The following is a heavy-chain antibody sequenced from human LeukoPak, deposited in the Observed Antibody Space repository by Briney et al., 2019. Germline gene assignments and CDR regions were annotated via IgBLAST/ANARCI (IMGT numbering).Heavy chain of an antibody. D-gene: IGHD6-6*01. V-gene: IGHV1-2*02. CDR2: INPNSGAT. CDR1: GYTFTGYY. CDR3: ARVQYSSSAALDY. J-gene: IGHJ4*02. Sequence: ASVQVSCKASGYTFTGYYMHWVRQAPGQGLEWMGGINPNSGATNYAQKFQGRVTMTSDTSISTAYMELSRLRSDDTAVYYCARVQYSSSAALDYWGRGTLVTVSA.